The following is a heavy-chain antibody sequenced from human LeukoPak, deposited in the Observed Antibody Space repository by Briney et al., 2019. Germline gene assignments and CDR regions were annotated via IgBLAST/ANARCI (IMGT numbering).Heavy chain of an antibody. CDR2: IKSDGSEQ. CDR3: VRGGLQTNY. J-gene: IGHJ4*02. CDR1: GFTFSNYW. V-gene: IGHV3-7*03. Sequence: GGSLRLSCAASGFTFSNYWMSWFRQAPGKGLEWMANIKSDGSEQNYVDSVKGRFTISRDNAQNSLYLQMNSLRVEDTAVYYCVRGGLQTNYWGEGPRVSVSS.